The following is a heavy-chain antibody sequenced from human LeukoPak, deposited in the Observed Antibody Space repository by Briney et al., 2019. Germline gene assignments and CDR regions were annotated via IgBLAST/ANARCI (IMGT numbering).Heavy chain of an antibody. CDR1: GFTFGTYG. D-gene: IGHD3-16*01. CDR3: AKDHVTWGNRYFDH. J-gene: IGHJ4*02. V-gene: IGHV3-30*02. Sequence: GGSLRLSCAASGFTFGTYGMHWVRQAPGKGLEWVAFIGHDGTKIYYADSVQGRFTISRDNSKNTLYLEMNSLSGEDTALYYCAKDHVTWGNRYFDHWGQGTLGTVSS. CDR2: IGHDGTKI.